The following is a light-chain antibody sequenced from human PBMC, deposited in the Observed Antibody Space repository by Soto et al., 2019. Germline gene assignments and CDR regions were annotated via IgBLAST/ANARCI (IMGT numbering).Light chain of an antibody. CDR3: QQLKTHPYT. J-gene: IGKJ2*01. CDR2: AAS. V-gene: IGKV1-9*01. Sequence: DIQLTQSPSFLSASVGDRVTITCRASQDISSYLAWYQQKPGKAPKLLIYAASTLQSGVPSRFSGSGSGTEFTLTISSLQPEDFAVYYCQQLKTHPYTFGQGTKLDIK. CDR1: QDISSY.